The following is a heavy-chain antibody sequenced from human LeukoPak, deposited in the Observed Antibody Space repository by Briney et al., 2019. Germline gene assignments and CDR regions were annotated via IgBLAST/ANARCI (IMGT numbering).Heavy chain of an antibody. CDR3: ALRPNPFDY. CDR2: ISAYNGNT. Sequence: GASVNVSFKSSGYTFTSYGISWARQAPGQGLEWMGWISAYNGNTNYAQKLQGRVTMTTDTSTSTAYMELWSLRSDDTAVYYCALRPNPFDYWGQGTLVTVSS. CDR1: GYTFTSYG. J-gene: IGHJ4*02. V-gene: IGHV1-18*01. D-gene: IGHD3-16*01.